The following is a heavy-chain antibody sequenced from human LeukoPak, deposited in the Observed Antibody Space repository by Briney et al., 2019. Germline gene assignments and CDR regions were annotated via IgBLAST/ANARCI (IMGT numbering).Heavy chain of an antibody. CDR1: GFTFSSYG. Sequence: PGGSLRLSCAASGFTFSSYGMHWVRQAPGKGLEWVAFIRYDGSNKYYADSVKGRFTISRDNSKNTLYLQMNSLRAGDTAVYYCAKDRYYYGSGSYFRSDYWGQGTLVTVSS. CDR2: IRYDGSNK. V-gene: IGHV3-30*02. J-gene: IGHJ4*02. D-gene: IGHD3-10*01. CDR3: AKDRYYYGSGSYFRSDY.